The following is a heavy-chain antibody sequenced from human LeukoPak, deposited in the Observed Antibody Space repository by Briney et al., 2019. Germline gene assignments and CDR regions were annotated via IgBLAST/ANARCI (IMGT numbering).Heavy chain of an antibody. J-gene: IGHJ4*02. CDR1: GFTFSNAW. CDR3: TLPWGSGSYYDY. D-gene: IGHD3-10*01. V-gene: IGHV3-15*01. Sequence: PGGSLRLSCAASGFTFSNAWMNWVRQAPGKGLEWVGHIKSKTDGGTTDYAAPVKGRFTISRDDSKNTLFLQMNSLKTEDTAVYYCTLPWGSGSYYDYWGQGTLVTVSS. CDR2: IKSKTDGGTT.